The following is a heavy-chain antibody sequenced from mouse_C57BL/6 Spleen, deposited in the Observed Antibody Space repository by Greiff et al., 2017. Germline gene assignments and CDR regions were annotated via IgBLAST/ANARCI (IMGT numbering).Heavy chain of an antibody. CDR2: IDPNSGGT. D-gene: IGHD2-4*01. CDR3: ARYYDYDWYFDV. J-gene: IGHJ1*03. V-gene: IGHV1-72*01. Sequence: VKLQQPGAELVKPGASVKLSCKASGYTFTSYWMHWVKQRPGRGLEWIGRIDPNSGGTKYNEKFKSKATLTVDKPSSTAYMQLSSLTSEDSAVYYCARYYDYDWYFDVWGTGTTVTVSS. CDR1: GYTFTSYW.